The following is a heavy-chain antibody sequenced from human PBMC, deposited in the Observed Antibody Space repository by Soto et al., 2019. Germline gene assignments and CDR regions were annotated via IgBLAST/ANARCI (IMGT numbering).Heavy chain of an antibody. Sequence: GESLKISCKGSGYSFSGYWIGWVRQMPGKGLEWMGIIWPGDSDTRYSPSFQGQVTISADKSITTAYLQWSSLKASDTAIYYCARAPPGRNGNNRFDFWGQGTLVTVSS. CDR3: ARAPPGRNGNNRFDF. CDR1: GYSFSGYW. D-gene: IGHD2-15*01. CDR2: IWPGDSDT. V-gene: IGHV5-51*01. J-gene: IGHJ4*02.